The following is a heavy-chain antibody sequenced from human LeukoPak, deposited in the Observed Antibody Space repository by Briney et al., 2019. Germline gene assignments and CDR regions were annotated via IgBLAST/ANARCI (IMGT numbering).Heavy chain of an antibody. CDR2: IYYSGST. Sequence: SETLSHTCTVSGGSISSYYWSWIRQPPGKGLEWIGYIYYSGSTNYNPSLKSRVTISVDTSKNQFSLKLSSVTAADTAVYYCARFARVKDYYDSSGFGSFDYWGQGTLVTVSS. J-gene: IGHJ4*02. D-gene: IGHD3-22*01. CDR1: GGSISSYY. CDR3: ARFARVKDYYDSSGFGSFDY. V-gene: IGHV4-59*01.